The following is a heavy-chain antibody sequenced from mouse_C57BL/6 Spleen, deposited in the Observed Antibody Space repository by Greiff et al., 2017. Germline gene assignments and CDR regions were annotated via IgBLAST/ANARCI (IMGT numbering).Heavy chain of an antibody. CDR1: GYAFTNYL. CDR3: ARPATVVATDDAMDY. CDR2: INPGSGGT. D-gene: IGHD1-1*01. V-gene: IGHV1-54*01. J-gene: IGHJ4*01. Sequence: QVQLQESGAELVRPGTSVKVSCKASGYAFTNYLIEWVKQRPGQGLEWIGVINPGSGGTNYNEQFKGKATLTADKSSSTAYMQLSSLTSEDSAVYFCARPATVVATDDAMDYWGQGTSVTVSS.